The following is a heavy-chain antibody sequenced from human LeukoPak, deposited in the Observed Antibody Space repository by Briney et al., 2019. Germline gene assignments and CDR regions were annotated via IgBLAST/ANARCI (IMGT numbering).Heavy chain of an antibody. V-gene: IGHV3-23*01. CDR3: ATRGGIAARGY. J-gene: IGHJ4*02. Sequence: GGSLRLSCAVSGFTFSSYAMSWVRQAPGKGLEWVSAISGSGGSTYYADSVKGRFTISRDNSKNTLYLQMNSLRAEDTAVYYCATRGGIAARGYWGQGTLVTVSS. CDR1: GFTFSSYA. D-gene: IGHD6-6*01. CDR2: ISGSGGST.